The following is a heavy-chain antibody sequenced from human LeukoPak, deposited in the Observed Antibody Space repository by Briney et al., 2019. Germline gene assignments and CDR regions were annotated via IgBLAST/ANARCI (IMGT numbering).Heavy chain of an antibody. V-gene: IGHV4-34*01. CDR1: GGSFSGYY. J-gene: IGHJ5*02. D-gene: IGHD2-21*01. CDR2: INHSGST. Sequence: PSETLSHTCAVYGGSFSGYYWSWIRQPPGKGLEWIGEINHSGSTNYNPSLKSRVTISVDTSKNQFSLKLSSVTAADTAVYYCARALGVIAPTSWGQGTLVTVSS. CDR3: ARALGVIAPTS.